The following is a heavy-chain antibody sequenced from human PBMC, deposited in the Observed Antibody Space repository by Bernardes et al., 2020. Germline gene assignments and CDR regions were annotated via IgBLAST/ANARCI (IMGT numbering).Heavy chain of an antibody. J-gene: IGHJ4*02. V-gene: IGHV1-2*02. Sequence: ASVHVACKASGYTFAGYYMHWVRQAPGQGLEWMGWINPISGGTNYAQKFQGMVTMTRDTSISTAYMELSRLRSHDTAVYYCARGAPGINMVRGVIRPADYWGQGTLVTVSS. CDR1: GYTFAGYY. CDR3: ARGAPGINMVRGVIRPADY. CDR2: INPISGGT. D-gene: IGHD3-10*01.